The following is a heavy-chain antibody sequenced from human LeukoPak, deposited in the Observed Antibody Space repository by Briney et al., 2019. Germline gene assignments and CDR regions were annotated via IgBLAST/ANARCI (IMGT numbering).Heavy chain of an antibody. CDR3: AKIAVAGPGPIDY. CDR1: GFTFSSYG. Sequence: PGGSLRLSCAASGFTFSSYGMHWVRQVPGKGLEWVAVIWYDGSNKYYADSVKGRFTISRDNSKNTLYLQMNSLRAEDTAVYYCAKIAVAGPGPIDYWGQGTLVTVSS. J-gene: IGHJ4*02. CDR2: IWYDGSNK. D-gene: IGHD6-19*01. V-gene: IGHV3-33*06.